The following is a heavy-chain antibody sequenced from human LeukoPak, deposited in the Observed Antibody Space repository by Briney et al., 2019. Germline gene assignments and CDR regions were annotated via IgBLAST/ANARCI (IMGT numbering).Heavy chain of an antibody. J-gene: IGHJ6*02. CDR1: GYTFTSYD. CDR3: AREEVGSGWYYYYYGMDV. CDR2: MNPNSGNT. V-gene: IGHV1-8*01. Sequence: ASVKVSCKASGYTFTSYDINWVRQATGQGLEWMGWMNPNSGNTGYAQKFQGRATMTRNTPISTAYMELSSLRSEDTAVYYCAREEVGSGWYYYYYGMDVWGQGTTVTVSS. D-gene: IGHD6-13*01.